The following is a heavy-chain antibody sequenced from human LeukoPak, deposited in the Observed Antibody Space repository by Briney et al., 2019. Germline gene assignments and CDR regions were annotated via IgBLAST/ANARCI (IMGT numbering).Heavy chain of an antibody. CDR2: INPKSGGT. D-gene: IGHD2-2*01. CDR3: AREARSTSCYGLCFGWFDP. J-gene: IGHJ5*02. Sequence: ASVKVSCKASGYTFTGYYMHWVRQAPGQGLEWMEWINPKSGGTNYAQKFQGRVTMTRDTSISTADMELSRLRSDDPAVYYCAREARSTSCYGLCFGWFDPWGQGTLVTVSS. CDR1: GYTFTGYY. V-gene: IGHV1-2*02.